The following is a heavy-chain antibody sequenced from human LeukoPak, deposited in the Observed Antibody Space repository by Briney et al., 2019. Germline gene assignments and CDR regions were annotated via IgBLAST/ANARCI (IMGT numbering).Heavy chain of an antibody. J-gene: IGHJ6*03. CDR1: GYTFTGYH. D-gene: IGHD3-3*01. CDR2: INPNSGGT. Sequence: ASVKVSCKASGYTFTGYHMHWVRQAPGQGLEWMGRINPNSGGTNYAQKFQGRVTMTRDTSISTAYMELSRLRSDDTAVYYCARDTQILRFLEWLSEDYYYYYMDVWGKGTTVTVSS. V-gene: IGHV1-2*06. CDR3: ARDTQILRFLEWLSEDYYYYYMDV.